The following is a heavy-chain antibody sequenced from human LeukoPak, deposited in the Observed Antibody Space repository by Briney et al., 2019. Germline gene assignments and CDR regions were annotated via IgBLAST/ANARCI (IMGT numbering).Heavy chain of an antibody. J-gene: IGHJ6*03. CDR3: ARDGIRYYDILTGYPNNYYYYYMDV. CDR1: GFTFSSYG. Sequence: GGSLRLSCAASGFTFSSYGMHWVRQAPGKGLEWVAFIRYDGNNKYYADSVKGRFTISRDNSKNTLYLQMNSLRAEDTAVYYCARDGIRYYDILTGYPNNYYYYYMDVWGKGTTVTVSS. D-gene: IGHD3-9*01. CDR2: IRYDGNNK. V-gene: IGHV3-30*02.